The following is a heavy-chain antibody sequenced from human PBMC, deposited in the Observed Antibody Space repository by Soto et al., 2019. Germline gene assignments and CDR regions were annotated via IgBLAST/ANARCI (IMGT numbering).Heavy chain of an antibody. Sequence: EVQLVESGGGLVQPGRSLRLSCAAPGFTFDDYAMHWVRQAPGKGLEWVSGISWNSGSIGYADSVKGRFTISRDNAKNSLYLQMNSLRAEDTALYYCAKDIGYQLLQLFDYWGQGTLVTVSS. D-gene: IGHD2-2*01. CDR3: AKDIGYQLLQLFDY. V-gene: IGHV3-9*01. CDR1: GFTFDDYA. J-gene: IGHJ4*02. CDR2: ISWNSGSI.